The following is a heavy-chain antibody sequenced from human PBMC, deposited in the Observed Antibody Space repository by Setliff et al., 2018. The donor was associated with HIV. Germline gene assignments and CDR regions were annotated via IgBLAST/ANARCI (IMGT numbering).Heavy chain of an antibody. CDR1: GFTFMSQS. V-gene: IGHV3-23*01. CDR2: ISSGGEIM. D-gene: IGHD5-12*01. CDR3: ARDPPGSGFHLDY. J-gene: IGHJ4*02. Sequence: PGGSLRLSCVASGFTFMSQSMTWVRQAPGKGLEWVSAISSGGEIMFYADSVKGRFTISRDNSKNTMYLQMNTLRVEDTAVYYCARDPPGSGFHLDYWGQGTPVTVSS.